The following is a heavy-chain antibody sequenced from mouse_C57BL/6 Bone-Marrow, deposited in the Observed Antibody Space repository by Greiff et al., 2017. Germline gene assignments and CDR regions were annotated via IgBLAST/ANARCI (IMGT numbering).Heavy chain of an antibody. CDR3: ARDYGSSYWYFDV. V-gene: IGHV1-85*01. CDR1: GYTFTSYD. D-gene: IGHD1-1*01. Sequence: QVHVKQSGPELVKPGASVKLSCKASGYTFTSYDINWVKQRPGQGLEWIGWIYPRDGSTKYNEKFKGKATLTVDTSSSTAYIELHSLTSEDSSVYFWARDYGSSYWYFDVWGTGTTVTVSS. CDR2: IYPRDGST. J-gene: IGHJ1*03.